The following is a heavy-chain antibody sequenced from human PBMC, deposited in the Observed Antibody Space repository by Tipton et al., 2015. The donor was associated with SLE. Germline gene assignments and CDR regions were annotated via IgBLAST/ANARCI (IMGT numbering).Heavy chain of an antibody. CDR1: GGSINNQD. CDR2: IYYSGST. V-gene: IGHV4-59*11. J-gene: IGHJ6*03. CDR3: ARVPFYYYYYMDV. Sequence: TLSLTCTVSGGSINNQDWSWIRQPPGKGLEWIGYIYYSGSTNYNPSLKSRVTISVDTSKNQFSLKLSSVTAADTAVYYCARVPFYYYYYMDVWGKGTTVTVSS.